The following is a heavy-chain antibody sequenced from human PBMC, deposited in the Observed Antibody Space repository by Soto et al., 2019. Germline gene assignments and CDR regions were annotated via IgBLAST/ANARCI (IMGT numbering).Heavy chain of an antibody. J-gene: IGHJ6*02. Sequence: EVQLVESGGGLVKPGGSLRLSCAASGFTFSSYNMNWVRQAPGKGLEWVSSISSSSSYIYYADSVKGRFTISRDNAKNSLYLQMNSLRAEDTAVYYCAREVDYYDPYYYYGMDVWGQGTTVTVSS. CDR3: AREVDYYDPYYYYGMDV. D-gene: IGHD3-22*01. V-gene: IGHV3-21*01. CDR1: GFTFSSYN. CDR2: ISSSSSYI.